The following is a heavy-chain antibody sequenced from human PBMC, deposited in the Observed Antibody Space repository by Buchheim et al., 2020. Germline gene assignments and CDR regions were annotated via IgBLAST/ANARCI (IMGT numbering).Heavy chain of an antibody. CDR2: INPSGGT. CDR3: ARDGFGAGGAWSEGYFDY. CDR1: GGSFSGFY. J-gene: IGHJ4*02. V-gene: IGHV4-34*01. D-gene: IGHD3-10*01. Sequence: QVQLQQWGAGLLKPSETLSLTCAVYGGSFSGFYWSWIRQPPGKGLEWIGEINPSGGTNYNPSLKSRVTISGDTSRNQFSLKMSSVTAADTAVYYCARDGFGAGGAWSEGYFDYWGQGTL.